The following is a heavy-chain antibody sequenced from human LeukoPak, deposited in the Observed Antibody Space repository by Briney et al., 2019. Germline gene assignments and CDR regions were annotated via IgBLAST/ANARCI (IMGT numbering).Heavy chain of an antibody. CDR3: AVPTLLYFQH. CDR2: ISGSGGST. Sequence: GGSLRLSCAASGFTFSSYAMSWVRQAPGKGLEWVSAISGSGGSTYYADYVKGRFTISRDNSKNTLYLQMNSLRAEDTAVYYCAVPTLLYFQHWGQGTLVTVSS. J-gene: IGHJ1*01. V-gene: IGHV3-23*01. CDR1: GFTFSSYA.